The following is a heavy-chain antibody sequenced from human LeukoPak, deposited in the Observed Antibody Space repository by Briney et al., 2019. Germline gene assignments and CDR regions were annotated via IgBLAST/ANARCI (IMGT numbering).Heavy chain of an antibody. D-gene: IGHD3-9*01. V-gene: IGHV4-34*01. CDR2: INHSGST. CDR1: GGPFSGYY. Sequence: SETLSLTCAVYGGPFSGYYWSWIRQPPGKGLEWIGEINHSGSTNYNPSLKSRVTISVDTSKNQFSLKLSSVTAADTAVYYCARGRRDILTGYYGYWGQGTLVTVSS. J-gene: IGHJ4*02. CDR3: ARGRRDILTGYYGY.